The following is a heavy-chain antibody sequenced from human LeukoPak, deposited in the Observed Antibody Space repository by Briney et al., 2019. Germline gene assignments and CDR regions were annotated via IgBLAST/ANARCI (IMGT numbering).Heavy chain of an antibody. CDR3: AHSEDYYGSVDAFDV. CDR1: GFSLSTSGVG. D-gene: IGHD3-10*01. J-gene: IGHJ3*01. CDR2: IYWDDDK. V-gene: IGHV2-5*02. Sequence: SGPTLVNPTQTLTLTCTFSGFSLSTSGVGFGRIRQPPGKALEWLAFIYWDDDKRYSPSLKSRLTITKDTSKNQVVPTMTNMDPVDTATYYCAHSEDYYGSVDAFDVWGQGTMVTVSS.